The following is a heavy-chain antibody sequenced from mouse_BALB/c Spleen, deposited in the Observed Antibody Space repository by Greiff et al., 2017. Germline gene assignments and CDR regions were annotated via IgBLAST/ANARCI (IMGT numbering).Heavy chain of an antibody. D-gene: IGHD1-1*01. CDR2: ISSGGSYT. CDR3: ARPIYGSSPYAMDY. V-gene: IGHV5-6-4*01. J-gene: IGHJ4*01. CDR1: GFTFSSYT. Sequence: EVKLVESGGGLVKPGGSLKLSCAASGFTFSSYTMSWVRQTPEKRLEWVATISSGGSYTYYPDSVKGRFTISRDNAKNTLYLQMSSLKSEDTAMYYCARPIYGSSPYAMDYWGQGTSVTVSS.